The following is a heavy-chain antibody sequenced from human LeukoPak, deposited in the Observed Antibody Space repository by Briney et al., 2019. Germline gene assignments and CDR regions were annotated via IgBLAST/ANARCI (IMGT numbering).Heavy chain of an antibody. CDR1: GYSFTNYW. CDR3: TRDGPVTPTADAFDF. J-gene: IGHJ3*01. Sequence: PGESLKISCKCSGYSFTNYWIGWVRQMPGKGLEWMGIIYPGDSDIRNSPSFQGQVTISADKSISTVYLQWSSLKPSHPPMHYYTRDGPVTPTADAFDFWGQGTMVTVSS. CDR2: IYPGDSDI. D-gene: IGHD4-11*01. V-gene: IGHV5-51*01.